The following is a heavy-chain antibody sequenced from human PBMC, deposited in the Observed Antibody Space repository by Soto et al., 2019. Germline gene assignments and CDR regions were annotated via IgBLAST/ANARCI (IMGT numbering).Heavy chain of an antibody. CDR2: IKSKTDGGTT. V-gene: IGHV3-15*01. CDR1: GFTFSNAW. CDR3: TTEVYYGSGSYYYGMDV. Sequence: GGSLRLSCAASGFTFSNAWMSWVRQAPGKGLEWVGRIKSKTDGGTTDYAAPVKGRFTISRDDSKSTLYLQMNSLKTEDTAVYYCTTEVYYGSGSYYYGMDVWGQGTTVTVSS. J-gene: IGHJ6*02. D-gene: IGHD3-10*01.